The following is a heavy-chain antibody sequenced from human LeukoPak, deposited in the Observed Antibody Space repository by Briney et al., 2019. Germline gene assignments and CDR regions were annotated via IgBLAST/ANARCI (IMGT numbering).Heavy chain of an antibody. J-gene: IGHJ4*02. D-gene: IGHD2-21*02. CDR1: GFIFSNYG. Sequence: GGSLRLSCVVSGFIFSNYGMHWVPQAPGKGLEWVAFIRYDGKTEHYADSVKGRLTVSRDTSKNTLYLQVNSLRVEDTAVYYCVRDGMVTEPINYWGQGTLVTVSS. CDR2: IRYDGKTE. V-gene: IGHV3-30*02. CDR3: VRDGMVTEPINY.